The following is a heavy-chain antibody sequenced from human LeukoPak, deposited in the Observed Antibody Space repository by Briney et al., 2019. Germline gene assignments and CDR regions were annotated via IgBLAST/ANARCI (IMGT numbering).Heavy chain of an antibody. CDR3: ATYHYNFWAGYENPFDY. J-gene: IGHJ4*02. D-gene: IGHD3-3*01. V-gene: IGHV3-7*02. CDR1: EITFSMSW. CDR2: INQDGSEK. Sequence: PGGSLRLSCAASEITFSMSWMSWVRQAPGKGLEWVASINQDGSEKYHVDSVRGRFTISRDNAKNSLYLQMNSLRVEDTALYSCATYHYNFWAGYENPFDYWGQGTLVTVSS.